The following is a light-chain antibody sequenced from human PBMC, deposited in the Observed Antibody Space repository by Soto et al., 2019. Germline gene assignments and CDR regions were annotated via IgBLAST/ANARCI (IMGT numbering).Light chain of an antibody. CDR3: QVRDSSNDYLV. CDR2: DDT. V-gene: IGLV3-21*02. J-gene: IGLJ3*02. Sequence: SYELTQPPSVSVAPGQTARITCEGHNIGSQSVHWYQLRPGQAPVVVVYDDTDRPSGIPERFSGSNSGNTATLTITRVEAGDGADYYCQVRDSSNDYLVFGGGTKVTVL. CDR1: NIGSQS.